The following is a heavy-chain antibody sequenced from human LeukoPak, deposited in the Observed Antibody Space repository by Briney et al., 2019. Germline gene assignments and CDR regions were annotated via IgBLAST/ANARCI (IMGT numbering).Heavy chain of an antibody. J-gene: IGHJ5*02. Sequence: GGSLRLSCAASGFTFSNYGMHWVRQAPGKGLEWVSSISSSSSYIYYADSVKGRFTISRDNAKNSLYLQMNSLRAEDTAVYYCARVGAAAELDPWGQGTLVTVSS. CDR1: GFTFSNYG. CDR3: ARVGAAAELDP. D-gene: IGHD6-13*01. V-gene: IGHV3-21*01. CDR2: ISSSSSYI.